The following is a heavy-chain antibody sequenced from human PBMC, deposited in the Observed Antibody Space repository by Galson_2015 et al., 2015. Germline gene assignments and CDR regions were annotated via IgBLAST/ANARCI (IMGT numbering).Heavy chain of an antibody. J-gene: IGHJ3*02. V-gene: IGHV4-61*02. Sequence: TLSLTCTVSGGSISSGSYFWSWIRQPAGKGLEWIGRIYSSGSANYNPSLKSRVTISVDTSKNQFSVRLTSVTAADTAMYYCARGRNYYDTSGDDAFDISGQGTLVTVSS. CDR3: ARGRNYYDTSGDDAFDI. CDR2: IYSSGSA. D-gene: IGHD3-22*01. CDR1: GGSISSGSYF.